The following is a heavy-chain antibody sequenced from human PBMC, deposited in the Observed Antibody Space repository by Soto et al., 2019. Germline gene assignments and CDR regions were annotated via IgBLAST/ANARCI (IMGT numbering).Heavy chain of an antibody. J-gene: IGHJ4*01. V-gene: IGHV1-18*01. CDR3: ARDEEEELARWLHFSRY. Sequence: ASVKVSCKASGYTSSSYGISWVRQAPGQGLEWMGWISGYNGNTNYAQKLQGRVTMTTETSTSTAYMELRSLRSDDTAVYYCARDEEEELARWLHFSRYWRHGLPVTVSS. CDR2: ISGYNGNT. CDR1: GYTSSSYG. D-gene: IGHD5-12*01.